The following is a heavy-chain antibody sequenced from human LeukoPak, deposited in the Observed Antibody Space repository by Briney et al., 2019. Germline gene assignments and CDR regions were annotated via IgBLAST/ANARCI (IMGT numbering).Heavy chain of an antibody. J-gene: IGHJ4*02. CDR3: ASPLLDYYDSSGYYSQIDY. Sequence: GGSLRLSCAASGFTFSSYWMSWVRQAPGTGLEWVANIKQDGSEKYYVDSVKGRFTISRDNAKNSLYLQMNSLRAEDTAVYYCASPLLDYYDSSGYYSQIDYWDRGTLVTVSS. CDR1: GFTFSSYW. V-gene: IGHV3-7*01. D-gene: IGHD3-22*01. CDR2: IKQDGSEK.